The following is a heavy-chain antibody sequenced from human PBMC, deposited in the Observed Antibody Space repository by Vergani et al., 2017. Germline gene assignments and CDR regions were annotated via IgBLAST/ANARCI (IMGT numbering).Heavy chain of an antibody. CDR1: GGTFSSYA. CDR3: ARVAGAGTLSEDYFDY. D-gene: IGHD6-19*01. Sequence: QVQLVQSGAEVKKPGSSVKVSCKASGGTFSSYAISWVRQAPGQGLEWMGGIIPIFGTANYAQKFQGRVTITADESTSTAYMELSSLRSEDTAVYYCARVAGAGTLSEDYFDYWGQGTLVTVSS. J-gene: IGHJ4*02. CDR2: IIPIFGTA. V-gene: IGHV1-69*12.